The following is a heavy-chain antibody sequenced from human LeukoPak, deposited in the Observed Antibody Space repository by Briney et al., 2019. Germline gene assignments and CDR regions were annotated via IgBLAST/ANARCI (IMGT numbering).Heavy chain of an antibody. CDR1: GFTLDDYT. D-gene: IGHD6-19*01. Sequence: PGGSLRLSCAASGFTLDDYTMQWVRQAPGKGLEWDSLIRWEGGSTYYADSVKGRFTISRDNSKNSLHLQMNSLRTEDTALYYCAKALTGYSSGWYGDYFDYWGQGTLVTVSS. CDR3: AKALTGYSSGWYGDYFDY. V-gene: IGHV3-43*01. J-gene: IGHJ4*02. CDR2: IRWEGGST.